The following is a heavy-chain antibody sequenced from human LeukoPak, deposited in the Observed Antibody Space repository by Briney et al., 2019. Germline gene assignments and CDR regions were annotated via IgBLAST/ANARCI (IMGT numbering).Heavy chain of an antibody. CDR2: INHSGSP. J-gene: IGHJ5*02. CDR3: ARAPDYDILTGYWFDP. Sequence: SETLSLTCAVYGGSFSGYYWSWIRQPPGKGLEWIGEINHSGSPNYNPSLKSRVTISVDTSKNQFSLKLSSVTAADTAVYYCARAPDYDILTGYWFDPWGQGTLVTVSS. D-gene: IGHD3-9*01. V-gene: IGHV4-34*01. CDR1: GGSFSGYY.